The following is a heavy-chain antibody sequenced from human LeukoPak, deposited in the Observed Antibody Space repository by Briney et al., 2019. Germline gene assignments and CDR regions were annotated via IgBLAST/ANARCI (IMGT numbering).Heavy chain of an antibody. Sequence: GGSLRLSCAASGFTFSDHYMDWVRQAPGKGLEWVGRIKNRANSYTTEYAASVTGRFTISRDDSKNSLYLQMNSLKTEDTAVYYCVRQQTPHGNFDYWGQGTLVTVSS. CDR3: VRQQTPHGNFDY. D-gene: IGHD1-26*01. CDR2: IKNRANSYTT. J-gene: IGHJ4*02. V-gene: IGHV3-72*01. CDR1: GFTFSDHY.